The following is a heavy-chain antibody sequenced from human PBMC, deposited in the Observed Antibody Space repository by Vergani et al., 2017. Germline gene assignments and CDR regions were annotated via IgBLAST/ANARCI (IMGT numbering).Heavy chain of an antibody. Sequence: QVQLQESGPGLVKPSETLSLTCTVSGGSISSSSYYWGWIRQPPGKGLEWIGSIYYSGSTYYNPSLKSRVTISVDTSKNQFSLKLSSVTAADTAVYYCARATLYYGMDVWGQGTTVTVSS. V-gene: IGHV4-39*07. CDR1: GGSISSSSYY. CDR3: ARATLYYGMDV. CDR2: IYYSGST. J-gene: IGHJ6*02.